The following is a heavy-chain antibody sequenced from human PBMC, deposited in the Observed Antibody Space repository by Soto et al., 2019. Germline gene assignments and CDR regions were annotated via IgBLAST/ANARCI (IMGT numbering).Heavy chain of an antibody. CDR3: ARGLDSNYEWYLDY. J-gene: IGHJ4*02. V-gene: IGHV4-34*01. CDR2: INHSGST. CDR1: GVSFSGYY. D-gene: IGHD4-4*01. Sequence: SETLSLTCAVYGVSFSGYYWSWILQPPGKGLEWIGEINHSGSTNYNPSLKSRVTISVDTSKNQFSLKLSSVTAADTAVYYWARGLDSNYEWYLDYWGQGTLGTVS.